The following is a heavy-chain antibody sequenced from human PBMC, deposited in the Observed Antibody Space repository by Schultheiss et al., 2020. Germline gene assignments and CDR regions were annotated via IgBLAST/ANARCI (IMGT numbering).Heavy chain of an antibody. CDR1: GFSFTNTW. CDR2: IRGESDGGTT. D-gene: IGHD3-10*01. CDR3: ATEVFKPSGNDF. Sequence: GGSLRLSCAASGFSFTNTWMNWVRQAPGKGLEWVGRIRGESDGGTTDYAAPVKGRFTISRGDSKNTLYLQMDSLKTEDTAVYYCATEVFKPSGNDFWGQGTLVTVSS. J-gene: IGHJ4*02. V-gene: IGHV3-15*07.